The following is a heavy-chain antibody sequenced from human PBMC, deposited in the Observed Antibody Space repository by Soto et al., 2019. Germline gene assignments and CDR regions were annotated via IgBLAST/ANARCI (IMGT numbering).Heavy chain of an antibody. D-gene: IGHD5-18*01. Sequence: QVQLVESGGGVVQPGRSLRPSCAASGFTFSSYGMHWVRQAPGKGLEWVAVISYDGSNKYYADSVKGRFTISRDNSKNTLYLQMNSLRAEDTAVYYCAKDGGYSYGYYFDYWGQGTLVTVSS. V-gene: IGHV3-30*18. CDR2: ISYDGSNK. CDR1: GFTFSSYG. J-gene: IGHJ4*02. CDR3: AKDGGYSYGYYFDY.